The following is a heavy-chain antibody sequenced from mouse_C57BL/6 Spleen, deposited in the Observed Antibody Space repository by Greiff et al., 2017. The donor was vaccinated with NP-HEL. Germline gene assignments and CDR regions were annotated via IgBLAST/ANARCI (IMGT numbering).Heavy chain of an antibody. J-gene: IGHJ1*03. Sequence: VQLQQSGPGLVKPSQSLSLTCSVTGYSITSGYYWNWIRQFPGNKLEWMGYISYDGSNNYNPSLKNRISITRDTSKNQFFLKLNSVTTEDTATYYCARELLRSLWYFDVWGTGTTVTVSS. V-gene: IGHV3-6*01. CDR2: ISYDGSN. D-gene: IGHD1-1*01. CDR3: ARELLRSLWYFDV. CDR1: GYSITSGYY.